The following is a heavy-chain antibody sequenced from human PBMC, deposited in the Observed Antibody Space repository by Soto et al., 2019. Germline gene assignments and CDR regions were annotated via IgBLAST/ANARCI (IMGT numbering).Heavy chain of an antibody. CDR2: ISYDGSNK. V-gene: IGHV3-30*18. D-gene: IGHD6-19*01. Sequence: LRLSCAASGFTFSSYGMHWVRQAPGKGLEWVAVISYDGSNKYYADSVKGRFTISRDNSKNTLYLQMSSLRAEDTAVYYCVKDGSSGWPYYYGMDVWGQGTTVTVSS. CDR3: VKDGSSGWPYYYGMDV. J-gene: IGHJ6*02. CDR1: GFTFSSYG.